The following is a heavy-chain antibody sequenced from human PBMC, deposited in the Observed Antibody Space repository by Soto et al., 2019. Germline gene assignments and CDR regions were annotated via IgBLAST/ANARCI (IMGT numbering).Heavy chain of an antibody. CDR2: IRWNSGSI. CDR1: GFRFEDYA. J-gene: IGHJ4*02. V-gene: IGHV3-9*01. CDR3: ARPYRGTGGPFDY. D-gene: IGHD2-21*01. Sequence: GGSLRLSCAASGFRFEDYAMHWVRQAPGKGLEWVSGIRWNSGSIGYADSVKGRFTISRDNAKSPLYLQMNSLRPEDTSLYYCARPYRGTGGPFDYWRQGILGTVSS.